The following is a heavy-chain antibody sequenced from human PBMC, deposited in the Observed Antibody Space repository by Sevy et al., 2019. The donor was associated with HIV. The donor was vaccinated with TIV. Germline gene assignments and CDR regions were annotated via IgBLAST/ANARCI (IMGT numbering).Heavy chain of an antibody. J-gene: IGHJ6*02. V-gene: IGHV7-4-1*01. Sequence: ASVKVSCKASGYTFTSYAMNWVRQAPGQGLEWMGWINTNTGNPTDAQGFTGRFVFSLDTSVSTAYLQICSLKAEDTAVYYCAREHNVLLWFGELWDPGYYYYGMDVWCQGTTVTVSS. CDR3: AREHNVLLWFGELWDPGYYYYGMDV. D-gene: IGHD3-10*01. CDR1: GYTFTSYA. CDR2: INTNTGNP.